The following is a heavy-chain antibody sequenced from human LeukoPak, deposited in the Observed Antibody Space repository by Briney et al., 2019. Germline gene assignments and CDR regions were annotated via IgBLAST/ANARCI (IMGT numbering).Heavy chain of an antibody. V-gene: IGHV1-2*02. Sequence: GASVKVSCEASGNTFTYYHMHWVRQAPGQGPEWMAWINPNSGGTNYAQKFQGRVTVTRDTSISTAYMELSRLRSDDTAVYYCARPSTIFGVVIIGYFDYWGQGTLVTVSA. CDR3: ARPSTIFGVVIIGYFDY. CDR1: GNTFTYYH. J-gene: IGHJ4*02. D-gene: IGHD3-3*01. CDR2: INPNSGGT.